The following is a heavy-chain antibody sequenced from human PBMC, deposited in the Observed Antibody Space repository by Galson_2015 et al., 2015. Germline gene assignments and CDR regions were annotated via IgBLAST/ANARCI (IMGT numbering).Heavy chain of an antibody. J-gene: IGHJ4*02. Sequence: SLRLSCAASGFTSSSYSMNWVRQAPGKGLEWVSSISSSSSYIYYADSVKGRFTISRGNAKNSLYLQMNSLRAEDTAVYYCARADWYYDFWKGLVDYWGQGTLVTVSS. CDR1: GFTSSSYS. V-gene: IGHV3-21*01. D-gene: IGHD3-3*01. CDR2: ISSSSSYI. CDR3: ARADWYYDFWKGLVDY.